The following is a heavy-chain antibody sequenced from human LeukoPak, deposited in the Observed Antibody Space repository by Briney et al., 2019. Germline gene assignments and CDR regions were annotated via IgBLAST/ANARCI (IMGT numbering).Heavy chain of an antibody. CDR2: INPSGGST. V-gene: IGHV1-46*01. CDR1: GYTFTSYY. J-gene: IGHJ5*02. CDR3: AQDISGGMYGIWFDP. Sequence: ASVTVSCKASGYTFTSYYMHWVRQAPGQGLEWMGIINPSGGSTSYAQKFQGRVTMTMDTSTSTVYMELSSLRSEDTAVYYCAQDISGGMYGIWFDPWGQGTLVTVSS. D-gene: IGHD2-8*01.